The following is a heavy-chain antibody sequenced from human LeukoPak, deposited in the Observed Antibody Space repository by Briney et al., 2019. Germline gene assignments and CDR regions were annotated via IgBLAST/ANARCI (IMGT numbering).Heavy chain of an antibody. J-gene: IGHJ4*02. D-gene: IGHD3-22*01. CDR1: GFTFSRSV. Sequence: GGSLRLSCAASGFTFSRSVMTWVRQGPGTGLEFVASIIYSGGATYYADSVKGRFTISRDNSKNTLYLQMNSLRAEDTALYYCAKDGLYYDGSEHVYYFDSWGQGTLVTVSS. CDR2: IIYSGGAT. V-gene: IGHV3-23*01. CDR3: AKDGLYYDGSEHVYYFDS.